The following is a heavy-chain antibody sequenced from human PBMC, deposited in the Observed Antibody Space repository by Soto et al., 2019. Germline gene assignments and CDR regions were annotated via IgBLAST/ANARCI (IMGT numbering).Heavy chain of an antibody. CDR1: GYTFLDFY. V-gene: IGHV1-46*01. CDR3: ARDKTFSAGY. CDR2: INPSGGGT. D-gene: IGHD3-3*02. Sequence: VQLVQSGTEVKKPGASVKVSCKASGYTFLDFYIHWVRQAPGQGLEWMGFINPSGGGTTYAQQFQGRLTMTRDTSTSTVYMELISLRSEDTAIYYCARDKTFSAGYWGQGTLVT. J-gene: IGHJ4*02.